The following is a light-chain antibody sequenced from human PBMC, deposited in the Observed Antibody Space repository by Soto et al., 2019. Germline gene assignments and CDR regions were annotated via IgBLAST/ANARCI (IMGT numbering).Light chain of an antibody. J-gene: IGLJ1*01. CDR1: SSDVGAYNY. Sequence: QSVLTQPASVSGSPGQSIAISCTGTSSDVGAYNYVSWYQQHPGKAPKLMIYDVSNRPSGVSNRLSGSKSDNTASLTISGLQAEDEADYYCSSYTSSSTYVFGSGTKVTVL. CDR3: SSYTSSSTYV. V-gene: IGLV2-14*01. CDR2: DVS.